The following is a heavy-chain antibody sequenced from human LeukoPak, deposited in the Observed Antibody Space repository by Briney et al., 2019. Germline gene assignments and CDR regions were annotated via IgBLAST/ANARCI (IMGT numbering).Heavy chain of an antibody. CDR1: GFTFSSYA. CDR2: ISGSGGST. D-gene: IGHD3-3*01. Sequence: GGSLRLSCAASGFTFSSYAMSWVRQAPGKGLEWVSAISGSGGSTYYADSVKGRFTISRDNSKNTLYLQMNSLRAEDTAVYYCAKVVYYDFWSGYYYGMDVWGQGTTVTVSS. CDR3: AKVVYYDFWSGYYYGMDV. V-gene: IGHV3-23*01. J-gene: IGHJ6*02.